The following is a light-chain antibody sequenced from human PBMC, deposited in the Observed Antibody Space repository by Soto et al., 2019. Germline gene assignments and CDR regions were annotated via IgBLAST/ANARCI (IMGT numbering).Light chain of an antibody. V-gene: IGKV1-9*01. J-gene: IGKJ4*01. CDR3: QQLNKYPST. CDR1: QGISSY. CDR2: GAS. Sequence: QLPQSPSSLSASVGDRVTITCRASQGISSYLCWYQQKPGKAPKLLIYGASTLQSGVPSRFSGSGSGTDFTLTISSLQPEDFATYYCQQLNKYPSTFGGGTKV.